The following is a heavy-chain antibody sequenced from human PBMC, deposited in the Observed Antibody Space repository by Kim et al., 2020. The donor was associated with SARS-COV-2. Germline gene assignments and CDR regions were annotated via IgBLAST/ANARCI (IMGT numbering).Heavy chain of an antibody. Sequence: GSTNYQPALKSQVTISVDRSKNQFSLKLSSVTAADTAVYYCARGGDDYGDNWGQGTLVTVSS. J-gene: IGHJ4*02. D-gene: IGHD3-10*01. V-gene: IGHV4-59*09. CDR2: GST. CDR3: ARGGDDYGDN.